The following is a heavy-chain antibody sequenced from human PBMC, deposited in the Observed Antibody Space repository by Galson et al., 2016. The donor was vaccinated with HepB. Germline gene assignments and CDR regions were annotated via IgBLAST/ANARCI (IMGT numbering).Heavy chain of an antibody. CDR3: AKRDLLWFGDPNAFDV. CDR1: GFTFSTYS. Sequence: SLRLSCAASGFTFSTYSMNWVRQAPGKGLEWVSAISSTSSYIYYADSVKGRFTISRDNSKNTLFLHMSSLRAEDTAVYYCAKRDLLWFGDPNAFDVWGQGTMVTVSS. V-gene: IGHV3-21*01. J-gene: IGHJ3*01. CDR2: ISSTSSYI. D-gene: IGHD3-10*01.